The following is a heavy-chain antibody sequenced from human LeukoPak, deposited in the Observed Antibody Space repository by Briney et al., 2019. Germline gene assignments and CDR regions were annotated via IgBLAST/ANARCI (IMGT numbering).Heavy chain of an antibody. V-gene: IGHV4-4*07. J-gene: IGHJ5*02. Sequence: SETLSLTCTVSGASVRGYYWSWIRQPAGKGLEWIGRIYNSGSTTYNPSLKSRVTMSVDTSKNQFSLKLSSVTAADTAVYYCARDSGTTGEVKFDPWGQGTLVTVSS. CDR2: IYNSGST. D-gene: IGHD3-10*01. CDR1: GASVRGYY. CDR3: ARDSGTTGEVKFDP.